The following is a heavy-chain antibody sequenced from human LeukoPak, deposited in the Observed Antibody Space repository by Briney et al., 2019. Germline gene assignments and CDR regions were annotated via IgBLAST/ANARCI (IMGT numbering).Heavy chain of an antibody. D-gene: IGHD3-16*01. CDR3: ARDPIMITFGGQPGGWFDP. J-gene: IGHJ5*02. CDR2: ISPYNGNT. V-gene: IGHV1-18*01. CDR1: GYSFTNYG. Sequence: ASVKVSCKASGYSFTNYGITWVRQAPGQGLGWMGWISPYNGNTNYAQKLQGRVTMTRDTSTSTAYMELSRLRSDDTAVYYCARDPIMITFGGQPGGWFDPWGQGTLVTVSS.